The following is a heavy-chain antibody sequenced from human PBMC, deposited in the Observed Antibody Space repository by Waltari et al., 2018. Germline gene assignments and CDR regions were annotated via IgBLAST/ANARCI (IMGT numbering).Heavy chain of an antibody. V-gene: IGHV3-23*01. Sequence: EVQLLESGGGLVQPGGSLRLSCAASGFIFRSCAMSWVRQAPGKGLEWVSGISNSGGSTYYTDSVKGRFTISRDNSRNTLYLQMNSLRAEDTVVYYCAKDHHYDFWSGFFDSWGQGILLTVSS. D-gene: IGHD3-3*01. CDR1: GFIFRSCA. CDR3: AKDHHYDFWSGFFDS. CDR2: ISNSGGST. J-gene: IGHJ4*02.